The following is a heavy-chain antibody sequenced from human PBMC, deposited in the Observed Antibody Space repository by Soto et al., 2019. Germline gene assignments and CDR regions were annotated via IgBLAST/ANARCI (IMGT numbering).Heavy chain of an antibody. D-gene: IGHD6-13*01. J-gene: IGHJ4*02. Sequence: QVQLVQSGAEVKKPGASVKVSCKASGYTFTSYAMHWVRQASGQRLEWMGWINAGNGNTKYSQKFQGRVTITRDTSASTAYMELSSLRSEDTAVYYCARDRVAAAGKGDNWGQGTLVTVSS. CDR1: GYTFTSYA. CDR3: ARDRVAAAGKGDN. CDR2: INAGNGNT. V-gene: IGHV1-3*01.